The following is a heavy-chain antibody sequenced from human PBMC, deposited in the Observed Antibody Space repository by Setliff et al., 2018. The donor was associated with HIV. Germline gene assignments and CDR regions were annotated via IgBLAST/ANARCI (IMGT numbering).Heavy chain of an antibody. V-gene: IGHV4-39*01. J-gene: IGHJ4*02. CDR2: VYYTGTT. Sequence: SETLSLTCTVSGGSISSITHYWGWFRRPPGKGLECIGTVYYTGTTYYNSSLESRVTISVDTSRNQFSLKLYSVTAADTAVYYCARIFGFTTASYARGNDYWGRGTLVTVSS. CDR3: ARIFGFTTASYARGNDY. D-gene: IGHD3-16*01. CDR1: GGSISSITHY.